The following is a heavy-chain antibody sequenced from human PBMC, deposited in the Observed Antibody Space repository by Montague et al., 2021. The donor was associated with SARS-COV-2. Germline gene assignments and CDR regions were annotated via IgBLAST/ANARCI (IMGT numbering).Heavy chain of an antibody. Sequence: SLRLSCAASGSTFSRHWMSWVRQAPGKGLEWVANIKQDGSEKYYVDSVKGRSTISRDNAKNSLYLQMNSLRVEDTAVYYCARRHITPDYWGQGTLVTVSS. CDR3: ARRHITPDY. CDR2: IKQDGSEK. J-gene: IGHJ4*02. D-gene: IGHD2-21*01. CDR1: GSTFSRHW. V-gene: IGHV3-7*01.